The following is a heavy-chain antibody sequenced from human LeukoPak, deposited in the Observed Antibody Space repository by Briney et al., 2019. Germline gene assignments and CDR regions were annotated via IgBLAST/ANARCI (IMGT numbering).Heavy chain of an antibody. D-gene: IGHD6-13*01. Sequence: ASVKVSCTASGYTFTSYYINWMRQAPGQGLEWMGWISAYNGITNYAQKLQDRVTMTTDTSTSTAYMELRSLTSDDTAVYYCARDSGSDSSNWYGKWLAPWGQGTLVTVSS. CDR3: ARDSGSDSSNWYGKWLAP. J-gene: IGHJ5*02. CDR1: GYTFTSYY. CDR2: ISAYNGIT. V-gene: IGHV1-18*01.